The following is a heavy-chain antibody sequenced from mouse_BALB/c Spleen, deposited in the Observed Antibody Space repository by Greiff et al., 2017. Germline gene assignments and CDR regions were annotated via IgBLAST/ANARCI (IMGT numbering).Heavy chain of an antibody. J-gene: IGHJ3*01. CDR3: AYYRYTAGFDY. Sequence: EVQLQQSGTVLARPGASVKMSCKASGYTFTSYWMHWVKQRPGQGLEWIGAIYPGNSDTSYNQKFKGKAKLTAVTSTSTAYMELSSLTNEDSAVYYCAYYRYTAGFDYWGQGTLVTVSA. CDR2: IYPGNSDT. D-gene: IGHD2-14*01. V-gene: IGHV1-5*01. CDR1: GYTFTSYW.